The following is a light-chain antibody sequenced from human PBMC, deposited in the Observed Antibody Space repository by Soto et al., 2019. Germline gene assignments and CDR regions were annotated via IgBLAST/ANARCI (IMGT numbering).Light chain of an antibody. CDR3: QQYNNWPRT. CDR1: QSVGRN. J-gene: IGKJ2*02. V-gene: IGKV3-15*01. CDR2: GAS. Sequence: EIVMTQSPATLSESPGERATLSCRASQSVGRNLAWYQQKPGQAPRLLIYGASLRATGIPARFSGSGSGTDFTLTIDSLQSEDFAVYCCQQYNNWPRTFGQGTKLEIK.